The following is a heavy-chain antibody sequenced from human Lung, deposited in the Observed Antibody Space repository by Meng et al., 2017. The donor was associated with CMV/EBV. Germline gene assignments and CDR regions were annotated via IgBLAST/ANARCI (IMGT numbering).Heavy chain of an antibody. D-gene: IGHD3/OR15-3a*01. Sequence: GESXKISXAASGFTFGNYVMTWVSQAPGKGLEWVSSISGGSGDTHYASPVHGRFSISRDDSKNTLYLQMNSLSDEDTAVYYCAKTFWTGYGPFDLWGQGTMVTVSS. CDR3: AKTFWTGYGPFDL. V-gene: IGHV3-23*01. CDR2: ISGGSGDT. CDR1: GFTFGNYV. J-gene: IGHJ3*01.